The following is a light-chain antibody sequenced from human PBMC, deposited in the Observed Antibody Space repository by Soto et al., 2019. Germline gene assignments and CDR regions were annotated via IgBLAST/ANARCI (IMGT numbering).Light chain of an antibody. CDR3: QHYNRYSEA. J-gene: IGKJ1*01. V-gene: IGKV1-5*03. CDR1: QTISSW. Sequence: DIQMTQSPSTLSGSVGDRVTITCRASQTISSWLAWYQQKPGKAPKLLIYKASNLTSGVPSRFSGSGSGTEFTLNISSLQPDDFATYYCQHYNRYSEAFGQGTKVELK. CDR2: KAS.